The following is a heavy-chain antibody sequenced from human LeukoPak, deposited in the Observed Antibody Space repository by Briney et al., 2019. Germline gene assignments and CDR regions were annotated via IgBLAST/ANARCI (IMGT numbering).Heavy chain of an antibody. V-gene: IGHV3-30*03. D-gene: IGHD5-12*01. CDR3: ARGYDVEYGMDV. J-gene: IGHJ6*02. CDR1: GFTFSSYG. CDR2: ISYDGSNK. Sequence: GGSLRLSCAASGFTFSSYGMHWVRQAPGKGLEWVAVISYDGSNKYYADSVKGRFTISRDNSKNTLYLQMNSLRAEDTAVYYCARGYDVEYGMDVWGQGTTVTVSS.